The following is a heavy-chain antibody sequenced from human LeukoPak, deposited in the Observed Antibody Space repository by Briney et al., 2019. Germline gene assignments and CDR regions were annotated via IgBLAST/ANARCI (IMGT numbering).Heavy chain of an antibody. CDR3: ARGRYSSGWFPFDY. J-gene: IGHJ4*02. Sequence: GGSLRLSCAASGFTFSSYAMHWVRQAPGKGLEYVSAISSNGGSTYYANSVKGRFTISRNNSKNTLYLQMGSLRAEDMAVYHCARGRYSSGWFPFDYWGQGTLVTVSS. CDR2: ISSNGGST. V-gene: IGHV3-64*01. CDR1: GFTFSSYA. D-gene: IGHD6-19*01.